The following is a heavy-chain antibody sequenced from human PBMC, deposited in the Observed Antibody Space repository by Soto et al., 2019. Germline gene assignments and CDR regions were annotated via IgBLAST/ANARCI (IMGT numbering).Heavy chain of an antibody. J-gene: IGHJ4*02. Sequence: GASVQVSCKASGYTFSSYAMHWVRQAPGQRLEWMGWINAGNGNRKYSQKFQGRVTITRDTSASTAYMELSSLRSEDTAVYYCARSDGPLGDYWGQGTLVTVSS. CDR2: INAGNGNR. V-gene: IGHV1-3*01. CDR1: GYTFSSYA. CDR3: ARSDGPLGDY. D-gene: IGHD4-17*01.